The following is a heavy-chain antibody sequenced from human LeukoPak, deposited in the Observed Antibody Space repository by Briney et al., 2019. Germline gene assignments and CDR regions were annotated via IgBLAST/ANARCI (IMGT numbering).Heavy chain of an antibody. V-gene: IGHV1-18*01. D-gene: IGHD1-26*01. Sequence: GASVKVSCKASGYTFTSYGISWVRQAPGQGLEWKGWISAYNGNTNYAQKLQGRVTMTTDTSTSTAYMELRSLRSDDTAVYYCARDQYSGSYYTYYYYMDVWGKGTTVTVSS. CDR1: GYTFTSYG. CDR3: ARDQYSGSYYTYYYYMDV. J-gene: IGHJ6*03. CDR2: ISAYNGNT.